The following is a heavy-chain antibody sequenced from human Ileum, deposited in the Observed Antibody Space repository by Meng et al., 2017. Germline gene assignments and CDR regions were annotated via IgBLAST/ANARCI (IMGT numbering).Heavy chain of an antibody. CDR1: GYTFNSSA. J-gene: IGHJ4*02. V-gene: IGHV7-4-1*02. D-gene: IGHD3-3*02. CDR3: AREDHFWSGYFDY. Sequence: VLSWSEVEKAVASVEVSCEDSGYTFNSSAQNWGRQAPGQGAEGLGWIHTNTGNPTYAQGLTGRFDFSLDTSVSTAYLQISCLKAEDTAVYYCAREDHFWSGYFDYWGQGTLVTVSS. CDR2: IHTNTGNP.